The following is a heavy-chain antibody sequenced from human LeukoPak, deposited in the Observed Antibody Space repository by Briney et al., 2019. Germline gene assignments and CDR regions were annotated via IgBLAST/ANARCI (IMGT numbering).Heavy chain of an antibody. J-gene: IGHJ4*02. CDR2: ISSSGRTI. D-gene: IGHD4-11*01. CDR3: ARGGFDYSYYEGLDY. V-gene: IGHV3-48*03. Sequence: PGWSVRLACAASGFTFSIYEMNWVRQAPGKGLEWGSYISSSGRTIYYGDSVKGRVAISRDNAKNSLYLQMTSLRAEATAVYYCARGGFDYSYYEGLDYWGQGTLVTVSS. CDR1: GFTFSIYE.